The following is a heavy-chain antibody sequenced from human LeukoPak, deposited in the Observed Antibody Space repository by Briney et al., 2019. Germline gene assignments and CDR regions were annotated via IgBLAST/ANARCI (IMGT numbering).Heavy chain of an antibody. CDR1: RYTFTSYY. CDR2: IDPSGGST. CDR3: ARNSGSGFDY. Sequence: GASVKVSCTTSRYTFTSYYRVWVRPAPGQGLEWMGRIDPSGGSTSYTQKFQGRVTMTRGTSTSTVYMELSSLRSEDTAVYYCARNSGSGFDYWGQGTLVTVSS. J-gene: IGHJ4*02. V-gene: IGHV1-46*01. D-gene: IGHD2-15*01.